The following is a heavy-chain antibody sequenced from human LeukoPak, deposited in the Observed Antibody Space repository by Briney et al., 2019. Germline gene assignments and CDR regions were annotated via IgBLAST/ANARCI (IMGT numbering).Heavy chain of an antibody. J-gene: IGHJ4*02. D-gene: IGHD4-17*01. CDR2: ISGSGGST. V-gene: IGHV3-23*01. CDR1: GFTFSSYA. CDR3: AKDPASSDYGDLNYFDY. Sequence: GGSLRPSCAASGFTFSSYAMSWVRQAPGKGLEWVSAISGSGGSTYYADSVKGRFTISRDNSKNTLYLQMNSLRAEDTAVYYCAKDPASSDYGDLNYFDYWGQGTLVTVSS.